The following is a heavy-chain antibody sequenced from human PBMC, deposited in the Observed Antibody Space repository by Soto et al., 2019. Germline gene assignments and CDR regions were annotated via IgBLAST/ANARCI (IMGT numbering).Heavy chain of an antibody. V-gene: IGHV3-7*03. Sequence: GGSLRLSCAASGFPFSSYWMSWVRQSPGKGLEWVANIKQDGSEKYYVDSVKGRFTISRDNAENSLYLQMNSLRAEDTAVYYCARAKQWLVRPGNWFDPWGQGNRGTVSS. D-gene: IGHD6-19*01. CDR3: ARAKQWLVRPGNWFDP. J-gene: IGHJ5*02. CDR2: IKQDGSEK. CDR1: GFPFSSYW.